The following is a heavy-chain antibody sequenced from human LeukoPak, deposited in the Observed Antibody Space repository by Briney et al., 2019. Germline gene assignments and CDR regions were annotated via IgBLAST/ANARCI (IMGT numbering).Heavy chain of an antibody. D-gene: IGHD6-13*01. CDR3: ARGSYSSSWYWDYYFDY. Sequence: PGGSLRLSCAASGFTFSSYDMHWVRQATGKGLEWVSAIGTAGDTYYPGSVKGRFTISRENAKNSLYLQMNSLRAGDTAVYYCARGSYSSSWYWDYYFDYWGQGTMVSVSS. CDR2: IGTAGDT. V-gene: IGHV3-13*01. CDR1: GFTFSSYD. J-gene: IGHJ4*03.